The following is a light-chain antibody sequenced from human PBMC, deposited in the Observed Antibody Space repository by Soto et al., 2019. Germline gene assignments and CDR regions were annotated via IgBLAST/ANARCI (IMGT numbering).Light chain of an antibody. J-gene: IGKJ1*01. CDR1: QSVSST. V-gene: IGKV3-15*01. Sequence: EIVLTQSPGTLSLSPGERATLSCRASQSVSSTLAWYQQKPGQAPRLLIYGASTRATDIPARFSGSGYGTEFTLTISSLQSEDFAVYYCQQYYNWPRTFGQGTKVDIK. CDR2: GAS. CDR3: QQYYNWPRT.